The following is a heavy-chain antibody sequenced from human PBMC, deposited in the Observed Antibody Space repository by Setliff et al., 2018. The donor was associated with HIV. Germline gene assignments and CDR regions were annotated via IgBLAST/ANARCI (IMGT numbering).Heavy chain of an antibody. D-gene: IGHD2-2*01. CDR3: ARIPPYASGRGGFDS. J-gene: IGHJ4*02. CDR1: GGSIINYY. CDR2: VYHNGYT. V-gene: IGHV4-59*01. Sequence: SETLSLTCTVSGGSIINYYWSWIRQPPGKGLEWIAYVYHNGYTSYNPSLKSRVTLSVDTSKNQFSLNLRSTTAADTAVYYCARIPPYASGRGGFDSWGQGTLVTVSS.